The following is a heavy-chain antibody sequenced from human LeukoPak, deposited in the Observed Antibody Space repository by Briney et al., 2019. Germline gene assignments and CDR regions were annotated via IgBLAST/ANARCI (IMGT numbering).Heavy chain of an antibody. CDR1: EFTFSSYA. CDR3: AKDGIRYFDWLPRIYADY. Sequence: GGSLRLSCAASEFTFSSYAMSWVRQAPGKGLEWVSAISGSGGSTYYADSVKGRFTISRDNSKNTLYLQMNSPRAEDTAVYYCAKDGIRYFDWLPRIYADYWVQGTLVTVSS. V-gene: IGHV3-23*01. J-gene: IGHJ4*02. CDR2: ISGSGGST. D-gene: IGHD3-9*01.